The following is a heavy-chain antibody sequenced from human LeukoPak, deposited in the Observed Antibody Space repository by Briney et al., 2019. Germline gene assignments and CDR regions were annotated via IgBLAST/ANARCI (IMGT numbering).Heavy chain of an antibody. CDR1: GFTVRTNY. D-gene: IGHD6-19*01. J-gene: IGHJ6*02. V-gene: IGHV3-66*01. CDR3: ARERLGMDV. CDR2: ISTGGQT. Sequence: GGSLRLSCAASGFTVRTNYMHWVRQAPGKGLEWVSVISTGGQTYYADSVKARFIVSRDNSNNTLSLQMNSLRVDDTAVYFCARERLGMDVWGQGTTVTVSS.